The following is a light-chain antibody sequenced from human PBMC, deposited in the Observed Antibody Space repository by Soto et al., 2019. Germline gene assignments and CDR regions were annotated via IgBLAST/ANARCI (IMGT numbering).Light chain of an antibody. CDR3: QQFPTWT. J-gene: IGKJ1*01. CDR1: QSVSNSY. Sequence: EIVLTQSPGILSLSPGERATLSCRASQSVSNSYLAWYQQKPGQAPRLLMYAASNRATGIPDRFSGSGSGTDFPLTTSRLEPEDFAVYYCQQFPTWTFGQGTKVEIK. CDR2: AAS. V-gene: IGKV3-20*01.